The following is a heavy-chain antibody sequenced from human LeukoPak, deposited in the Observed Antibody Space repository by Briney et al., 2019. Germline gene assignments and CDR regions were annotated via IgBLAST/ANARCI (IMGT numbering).Heavy chain of an antibody. J-gene: IGHJ4*02. Sequence: GGSLRLSCAGSGFTFSRYTINWVRQFPGKGLEWVSSIGSVSGYIYYADSVRGRFTISRDNAKNSLYLQMNSLRAEDTAVYYCARGKPYFDYWGQGTLVTVSS. CDR1: GFTFSRYT. CDR3: ARGKPYFDY. V-gene: IGHV3-21*06. CDR2: IGSVSGYI.